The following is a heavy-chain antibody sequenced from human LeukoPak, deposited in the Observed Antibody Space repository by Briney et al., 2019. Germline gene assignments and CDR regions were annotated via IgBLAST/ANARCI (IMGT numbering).Heavy chain of an antibody. Sequence: GGSLRLSCAASGFTFSSYAMHWVRQAPGKGLEWVAVISYDGSNKYYADSVKGRFTISRDNSKNTLYLQMNSLRAEDTAVYYCARDSGYYGSGSSLDYWGQGTLVTVSS. V-gene: IGHV3-30*04. CDR2: ISYDGSNK. CDR3: ARDSGYYGSGSSLDY. CDR1: GFTFSSYA. D-gene: IGHD3-10*01. J-gene: IGHJ4*02.